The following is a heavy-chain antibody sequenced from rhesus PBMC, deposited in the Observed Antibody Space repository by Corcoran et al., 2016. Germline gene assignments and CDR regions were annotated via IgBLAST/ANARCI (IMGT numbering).Heavy chain of an antibody. CDR3: ARDWGYLLFDY. J-gene: IGHJ4*01. CDR1: GGSVSSSNW. D-gene: IGHD2-27*01. CDR2: ISGSSGST. V-gene: IGHV4-65*01. Sequence: QVQMQESGPGLVKPSETLSLTCAVSGGSVSSSNWWSWIRMPPGKGLVWIGYISGSSGSTHYNPSPKGRLTISTDESKSQFSLKLSAVTAADTAVYYCARDWGYLLFDYWGQGVLVTVSS.